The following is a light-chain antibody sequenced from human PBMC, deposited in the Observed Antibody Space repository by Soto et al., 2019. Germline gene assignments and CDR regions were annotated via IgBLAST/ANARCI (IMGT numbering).Light chain of an antibody. CDR3: QQYETWPA. J-gene: IGKJ1*01. CDR1: QTVSSH. CDR2: GAS. V-gene: IGKV3-15*01. Sequence: EIVLTQSPGTLSVSPLERVTLXSRASQTVSSHLAGYQQKPGQAPRLLMNGASTRATGIPARFSGSGSGTEFSLTISSLQSDDFAVYYCQQYETWPAFGQGTKVDI.